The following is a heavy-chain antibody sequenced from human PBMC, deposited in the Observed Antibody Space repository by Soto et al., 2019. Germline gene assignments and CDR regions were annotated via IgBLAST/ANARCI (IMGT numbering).Heavy chain of an antibody. CDR1: GFTFSSYW. J-gene: IGHJ2*01. V-gene: IGHV3-74*01. CDR2: INSDGSST. D-gene: IGHD3-22*01. Sequence: EVQLVESGGGLVQPGGSLRLSCEASGFTFSSYWMHWVRQAPGKGLVWVSRINSDGSSTSYADSVKGRFTISRDNAKNTLYLQMNSLRAEDTAVYYCARGGGVVVMAGYFDLWGRGTLVTVSS. CDR3: ARGGGVVVMAGYFDL.